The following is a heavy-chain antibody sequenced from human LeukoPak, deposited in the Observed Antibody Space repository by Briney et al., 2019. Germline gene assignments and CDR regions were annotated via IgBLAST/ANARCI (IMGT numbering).Heavy chain of an antibody. CDR3: ARYQLRVGGYFDY. J-gene: IGHJ4*02. Sequence: GGSLRLSCAASGFTFSSYGMHWVRQAPGKGLEWVAFIRYDGSNKYYADSVKGRFTISRDNSKNTLYLQMNSLRAEDTAVYYCARYQLRVGGYFDYWGQGTLVTVSS. V-gene: IGHV3-30*02. CDR2: IRYDGSNK. D-gene: IGHD1-26*01. CDR1: GFTFSSYG.